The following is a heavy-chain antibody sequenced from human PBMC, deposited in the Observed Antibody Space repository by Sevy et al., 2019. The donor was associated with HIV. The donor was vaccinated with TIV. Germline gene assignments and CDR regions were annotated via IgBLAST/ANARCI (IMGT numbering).Heavy chain of an antibody. V-gene: IGHV3-48*02. Sequence: GESLKISCAASGFTFSRYSMNWVRQAPGKGLEWVSYISSSSSTIYYADSVKGRFTISRDNAKNSLYLQMNSLRDEDMAVYYCAIGSRKVSGWIDYWGQGTLVTVSS. CDR1: GFTFSRYS. D-gene: IGHD6-19*01. CDR3: AIGSRKVSGWIDY. J-gene: IGHJ4*02. CDR2: ISSSSSTI.